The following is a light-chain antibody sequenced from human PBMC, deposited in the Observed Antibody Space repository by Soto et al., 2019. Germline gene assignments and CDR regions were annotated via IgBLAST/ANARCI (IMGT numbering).Light chain of an antibody. V-gene: IGKV3-20*01. J-gene: IGKJ3*01. CDR3: HHYGRSPPFT. CDR2: GAS. Sequence: EVELAQSPGSLSLSPGETATLSCRTSQTVSGTFLAWYQQKPGQAPRLLIYGASSRATGLPDRFPGSGSGTDFTIIISRPKPEHCAVYCCHHYGRSPPFTFGPETRVHIK. CDR1: QTVSGTF.